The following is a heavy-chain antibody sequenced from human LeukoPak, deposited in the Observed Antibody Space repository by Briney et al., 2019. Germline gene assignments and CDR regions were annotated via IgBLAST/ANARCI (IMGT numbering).Heavy chain of an antibody. CDR3: ARFFWSGFGPRPGMDV. Sequence: GGSLRLSCAASGFTFDDYAMHWVRQAPGKGLEWVSGISWNSGSIGYADSVKGRFTISRDNSKNTLYLQMNSLRAEDTAVYYCARFFWSGFGPRPGMDVWGQGTTVTVSS. J-gene: IGHJ6*02. CDR1: GFTFDDYA. CDR2: ISWNSGSI. D-gene: IGHD3-3*01. V-gene: IGHV3-9*01.